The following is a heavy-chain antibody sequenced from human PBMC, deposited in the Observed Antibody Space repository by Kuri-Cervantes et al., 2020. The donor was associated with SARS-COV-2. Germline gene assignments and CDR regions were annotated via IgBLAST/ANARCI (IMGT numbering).Heavy chain of an antibody. CDR3: ASRKRELVYATRGGYFDL. Sequence: SVKVSCKASGGTFSSYAISWVRQAPGQGFEWMGGIIPIFGTANYAQKFQGRVTITADESTSTAYMELSSLRSEDTAVYYCASRKRELVYATRGGYFDLWGRGTLVTDSS. D-gene: IGHD2-8*01. V-gene: IGHV1-69*13. CDR2: IIPIFGTA. J-gene: IGHJ2*01. CDR1: GGTFSSYA.